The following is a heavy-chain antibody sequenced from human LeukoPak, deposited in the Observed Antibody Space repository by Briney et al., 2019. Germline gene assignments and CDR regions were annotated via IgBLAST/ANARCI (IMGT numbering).Heavy chain of an antibody. Sequence: GESLQISCQASGYSFASYWIGWVRQMPGKGLEWMGIIYPGDSDTRYSPSFQGQVTISADKSIGTAYLQWSSLKASDTAMYYCARLNDNWFDPWGQGTLVTVSS. CDR3: ARLNDNWFDP. CDR1: GYSFASYW. CDR2: IYPGDSDT. J-gene: IGHJ5*02. V-gene: IGHV5-51*01.